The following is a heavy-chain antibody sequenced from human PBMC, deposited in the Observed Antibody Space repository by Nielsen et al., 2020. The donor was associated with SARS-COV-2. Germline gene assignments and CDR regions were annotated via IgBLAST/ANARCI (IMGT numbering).Heavy chain of an antibody. J-gene: IGHJ4*02. Sequence: ASVKVSCKASGYTFTGYYMHWVRQAPGQGLEWMGRINPNSGGTNYAQKFQGRVTMTRDTSISTAYMELSRLRSDDTAVYYCARLHDYGDHRYFDYWGQGTLVTVSS. CDR2: INPNSGGT. D-gene: IGHD4-17*01. CDR3: ARLHDYGDHRYFDY. CDR1: GYTFTGYY. V-gene: IGHV1-2*06.